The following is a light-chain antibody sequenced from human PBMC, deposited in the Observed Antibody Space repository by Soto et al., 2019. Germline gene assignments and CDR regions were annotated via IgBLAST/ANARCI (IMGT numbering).Light chain of an antibody. CDR2: GAS. Sequence: EIVLTQSPATLSLSPGERATLSCRASQSVGRDYLGWYQQKPGQAPRLLIYGASTRATGIPARFSGSGSGTEFTLTISSLQSEDFAVYYCQQYGNSIPITFGQGTRLEI. CDR1: QSVGRDY. J-gene: IGKJ5*01. CDR3: QQYGNSIPIT. V-gene: IGKV3-15*01.